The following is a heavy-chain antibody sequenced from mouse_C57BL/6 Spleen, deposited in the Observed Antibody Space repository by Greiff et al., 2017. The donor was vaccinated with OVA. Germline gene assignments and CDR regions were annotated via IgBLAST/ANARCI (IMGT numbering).Heavy chain of an antibody. J-gene: IGHJ1*03. CDR3: ARDGLPYWYFDV. Sequence: EVKLVESGGGLVKPGGSLKLSCAASGFTFSSYAMSWVRQTPEKRLEWVATISDGGSYTYYPDNVKGRFTISRDNAKNNLYLQMSHLKSEDTAMYYCARDGLPYWYFDVWGTGTTVTVSS. CDR2: ISDGGSYT. D-gene: IGHD2-4*01. CDR1: GFTFSSYA. V-gene: IGHV5-4*01.